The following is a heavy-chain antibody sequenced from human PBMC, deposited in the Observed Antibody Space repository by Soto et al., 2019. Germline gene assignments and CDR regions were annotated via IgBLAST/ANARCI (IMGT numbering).Heavy chain of an antibody. CDR3: AREHLSGFNWFDP. V-gene: IGHV1-3*01. D-gene: IGHD3-10*01. CDR2: ISAGNGNT. J-gene: IGHJ5*02. CDR1: GYTFTSYA. Sequence: GASVKVSCKASGYTFTSYAMHWVRQAPGQRLEWMGWISAGNGNTKYSXKXXXXXXXXXXXXISTAYMELSRLRSDDTAVYYCAREHLSGFNWFDPWGQGTLVTVSS.